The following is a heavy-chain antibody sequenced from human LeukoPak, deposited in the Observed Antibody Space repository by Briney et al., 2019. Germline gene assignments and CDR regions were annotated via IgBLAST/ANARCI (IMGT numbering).Heavy chain of an antibody. V-gene: IGHV3-48*04. CDR3: AGLAPLALGWFDP. Sequence: EGSLRLSCAASGFTFSSYCMNWVRQAPGKGLEWVSYISSSSSTIYYADSVKGRFTISRDNAKNSLYLQMNSLRAEDTAVYYCAGLAPLALGWFDPWGQGTLVTVSS. CDR2: ISSSSSTI. D-gene: IGHD2-15*01. J-gene: IGHJ5*02. CDR1: GFTFSSYC.